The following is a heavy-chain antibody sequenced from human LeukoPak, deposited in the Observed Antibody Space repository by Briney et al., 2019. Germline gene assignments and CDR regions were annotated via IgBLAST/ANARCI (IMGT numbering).Heavy chain of an antibody. Sequence: GASAKVSCKASGYTFTSYGISWVRQAPGQGLEWMGWISAYNGNTNYAQKLQGRATMTTDTSTSTAYMELRSLRSDDTAVCYCARDLRYYDSSGYRWGQGTLVTVSS. V-gene: IGHV1-18*01. CDR2: ISAYNGNT. CDR1: GYTFTSYG. J-gene: IGHJ5*02. D-gene: IGHD3-22*01. CDR3: ARDLRYYDSSGYR.